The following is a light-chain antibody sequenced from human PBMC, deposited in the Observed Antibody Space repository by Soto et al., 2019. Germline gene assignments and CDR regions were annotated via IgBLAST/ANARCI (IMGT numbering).Light chain of an antibody. CDR2: WAS. J-gene: IGKJ1*01. CDR1: QSVVRSTNNKNY. V-gene: IGKV4-1*01. Sequence: IVMTQYPDSPAASLGERATINCKSSQSVVRSTNNKNYLAWYQQKPGQPPRLLFYWASTRESGVPDRFSASGSGTDFTLTISSLQAEDVAVYFCQQYINTRTFGQGTKVEIK. CDR3: QQYINTRT.